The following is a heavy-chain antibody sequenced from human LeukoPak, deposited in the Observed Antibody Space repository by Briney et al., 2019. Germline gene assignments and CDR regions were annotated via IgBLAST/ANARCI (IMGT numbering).Heavy chain of an antibody. Sequence: GASVKVSCKASGGTFSSYAISWVRQAPGQGLEWMGGIIPIFGTANYAQKFQGRVTITTDESTSTAYMELSSLRSEDTAVYYCARADYDSSGYYYEGYFDYWGQGTLVTVSS. J-gene: IGHJ4*02. CDR3: ARADYDSSGYYYEGYFDY. V-gene: IGHV1-69*05. CDR1: GGTFSSYA. D-gene: IGHD3-22*01. CDR2: IIPIFGTA.